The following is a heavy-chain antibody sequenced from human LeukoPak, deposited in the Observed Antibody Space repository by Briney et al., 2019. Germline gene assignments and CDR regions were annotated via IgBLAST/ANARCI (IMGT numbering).Heavy chain of an antibody. D-gene: IGHD3-3*01. CDR1: GGSISSGGYS. CDR2: IYHSGST. J-gene: IGHJ5*02. V-gene: IGHV4-30-2*01. Sequence: SETLSLTCAVSGGSISSGGYSWSWIRQPPGKGLEWIGYIYHSGSTYYNPSLKSRVTISVDRSENQFSLKLSSVTAADTAVYYCARLQTNVLRFLENWFDPWGQGTLVTVSS. CDR3: ARLQTNVLRFLENWFDP.